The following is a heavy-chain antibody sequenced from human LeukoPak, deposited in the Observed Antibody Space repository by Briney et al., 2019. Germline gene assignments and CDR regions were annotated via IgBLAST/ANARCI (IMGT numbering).Heavy chain of an antibody. CDR2: IIPIFGIA. Sequence: SVKVSCKASGGTFSSYAISWVRQAPGQGLEWMGRIIPIFGIANYAQKFQGRVTITADKSTSTAYMELSSLRSEDTAVYYCARDPNIVVVPAATDYYYGMDVWGQGSTVTVSS. CDR1: GGTFSSYA. CDR3: ARDPNIVVVPAATDYYYGMDV. D-gene: IGHD2-2*01. V-gene: IGHV1-69*04. J-gene: IGHJ6*02.